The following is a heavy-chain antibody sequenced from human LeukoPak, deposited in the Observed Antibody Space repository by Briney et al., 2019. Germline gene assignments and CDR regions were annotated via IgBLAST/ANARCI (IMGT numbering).Heavy chain of an antibody. CDR3: AKYGIEVAGKALPDW. CDR2: ISSSGSTM. D-gene: IGHD6-19*01. J-gene: IGHJ4*02. Sequence: GGSLRLSCAASGFTFSDYYMSWIRQAPGKGLEWVSYISSSGSTMYYVDSVKGRFIISRDNSKNMLYLQMNSLRAEDTAVYYCAKYGIEVAGKALPDWWGQGTLVTVSS. CDR1: GFTFSDYY. V-gene: IGHV3-11*01.